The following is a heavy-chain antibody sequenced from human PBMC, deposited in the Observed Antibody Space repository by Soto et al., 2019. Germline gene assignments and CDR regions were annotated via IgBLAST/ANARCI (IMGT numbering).Heavy chain of an antibody. CDR3: ARVLGYWQAFDI. Sequence: SVKVSCKASGGTFSSYAISWVRQAPGQGLEWMGGIIPIFGTANYAQKFQGRVTITADESTSTAYMELRSLRSDDTAVYYCARVLGYWQAFDIWGQGTMVTVSS. J-gene: IGHJ3*02. CDR1: GGTFSSYA. V-gene: IGHV1-69*13. CDR2: IIPIFGTA. D-gene: IGHD2-15*01.